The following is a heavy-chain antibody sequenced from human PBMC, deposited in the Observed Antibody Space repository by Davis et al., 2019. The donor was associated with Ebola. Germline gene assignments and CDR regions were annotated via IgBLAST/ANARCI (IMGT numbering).Heavy chain of an antibody. Sequence: PSETLSLTCAVHGGSLSNYYCAWVRQPPGKGLEWIGEINHSGSTSYNPSLKGRVTISGDTSNNQFSLKVSSVTAADTAVYYCVISMMAIQVWGQGTLVTVSS. CDR2: INHSGST. V-gene: IGHV4-34*01. CDR3: VISMMAIQV. CDR1: GGSLSNYY. J-gene: IGHJ4*02. D-gene: IGHD5-24*01.